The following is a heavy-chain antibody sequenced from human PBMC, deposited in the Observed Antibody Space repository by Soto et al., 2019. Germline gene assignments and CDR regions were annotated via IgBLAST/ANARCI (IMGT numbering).Heavy chain of an antibody. CDR3: ARAGGNSNYWFLYYGMDV. CDR2: INAGNGNT. Sequence: ASVNVSFTSSGYTFTSYAMHWVRQSPGQRLEWMGWINAGNGNTKYSQKFQGRVTITRDTSASTAYMELSSLRSEDTAVYYCARAGGNSNYWFLYYGMDVWGQGTTVTVS. CDR1: GYTFTSYA. D-gene: IGHD4-4*01. V-gene: IGHV1-3*01. J-gene: IGHJ6*02.